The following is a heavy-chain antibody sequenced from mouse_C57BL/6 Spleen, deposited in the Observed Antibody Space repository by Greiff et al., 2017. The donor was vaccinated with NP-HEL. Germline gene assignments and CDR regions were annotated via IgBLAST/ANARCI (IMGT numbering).Heavy chain of an antibody. CDR1: GFNINDDY. CDR2: IDPENGDT. V-gene: IGHV14-4*01. Sequence: VQLKQSGAELVRPGASVKLSCTASGFNINDDYMHWVKQRPEQGLEWIGWIDPENGDTEYASKFQGKATITADTSSNTAYLQLSSLTSEDTAVYYCTSSNWDVAYWGQGTLVTVSA. CDR3: TSSNWDVAY. J-gene: IGHJ3*01. D-gene: IGHD4-1*01.